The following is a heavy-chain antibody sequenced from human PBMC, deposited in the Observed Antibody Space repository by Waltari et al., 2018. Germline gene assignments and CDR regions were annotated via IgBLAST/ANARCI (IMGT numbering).Heavy chain of an antibody. V-gene: IGHV4-39*01. D-gene: IGHD1-26*01. CDR2: IYYSGNT. Sequence: QLQLQESGPGLVKSSETLSLTCDVSGGAISSINYNWGWLRQTPGKGLEWIASIYYSGNTYDNPSLKSRVTISVDTSKNQFSLRLSSVTAADTAVYYCARTYSGDYEFWFDPWGQGTLVTVSS. J-gene: IGHJ5*02. CDR1: GGAISSINYN. CDR3: ARTYSGDYEFWFDP.